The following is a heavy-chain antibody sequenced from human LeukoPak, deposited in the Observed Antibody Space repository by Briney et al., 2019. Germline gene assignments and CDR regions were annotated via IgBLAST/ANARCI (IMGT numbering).Heavy chain of an antibody. J-gene: IGHJ4*02. CDR3: ARDRHPAGDPYYFDY. Sequence: PGGSLRLSCAASGFTFSSYSMNWVRQAPGKGLEWVSSISSSSSYIYYADSVKGRFTISRDNAKNSLYLQMNSLRAEDTAVYYCARDRHPAGDPYYFDYWGQGTLVTVSS. D-gene: IGHD3-16*01. V-gene: IGHV3-21*04. CDR2: ISSSSSYI. CDR1: GFTFSSYS.